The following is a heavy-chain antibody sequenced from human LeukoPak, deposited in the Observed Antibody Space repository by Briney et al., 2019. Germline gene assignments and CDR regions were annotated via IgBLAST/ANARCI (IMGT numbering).Heavy chain of an antibody. CDR1: GGTFSSYA. J-gene: IGHJ3*02. D-gene: IGHD3-9*01. V-gene: IGHV1-69*05. Sequence: SVKVSCKVSGGTFSSYAISWVRQAPGQGLEWMGRIIPIFGTANYAQKFQGRVTITTDESTSTAYMELSSLRSEDTAVYYCASAVLRYFDSHDAFDIWGQGTMVTVSS. CDR3: ASAVLRYFDSHDAFDI. CDR2: IIPIFGTA.